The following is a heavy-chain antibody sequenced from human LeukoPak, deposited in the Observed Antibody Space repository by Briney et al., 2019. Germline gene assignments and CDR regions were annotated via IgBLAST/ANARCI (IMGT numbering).Heavy chain of an antibody. D-gene: IGHD2-2*01. CDR1: GFTFSSYA. CDR2: ISWNSGSI. CDR3: AKDMAPYCSSTSCLDY. Sequence: GGSLRLSCAASGFTFSSYAMHWVRQAPGKGLEWVSGISWNSGSIGYADSVKGRFTISRDNAKNSLYLQMNSLRAEDTALYYCAKDMAPYCSSTSCLDYWGQGTLVTVSS. V-gene: IGHV3-9*01. J-gene: IGHJ4*02.